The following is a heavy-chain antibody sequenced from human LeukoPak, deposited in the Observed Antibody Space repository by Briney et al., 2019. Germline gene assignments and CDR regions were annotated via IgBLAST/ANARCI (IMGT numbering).Heavy chain of an antibody. CDR2: INPNSGGT. Sequence: GASVKVSCKASGYTFTGYYMHWVRQAPGQGLEWMGWINPNSGGTNYAQKFQGRVTMTRDTSICTAYMELSRLRSDDTAVYYCASRATWVYSYDPGAFYAFDYWGQGTLVTVSS. V-gene: IGHV1-2*02. D-gene: IGHD5-18*01. CDR3: ASRATWVYSYDPGAFYAFDY. J-gene: IGHJ4*02. CDR1: GYTFTGYY.